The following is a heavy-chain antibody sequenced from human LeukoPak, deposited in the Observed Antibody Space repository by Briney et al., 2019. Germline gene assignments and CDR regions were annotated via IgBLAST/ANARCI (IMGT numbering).Heavy chain of an antibody. CDR3: AKDRVTAAGYYFDY. Sequence: GGSLRLSCAASGFTFSSYGMHWVRQAPGRGLEWVSGISFVGRAKYYAASVVGRFTIYRDNSKNTLYLQMTSLRAEDTAMYYCAKDRVTAAGYYFDYWGQGTLVTVSS. CDR2: ISFVGRAK. CDR1: GFTFSSYG. D-gene: IGHD6-13*01. J-gene: IGHJ4*02. V-gene: IGHV3-30*18.